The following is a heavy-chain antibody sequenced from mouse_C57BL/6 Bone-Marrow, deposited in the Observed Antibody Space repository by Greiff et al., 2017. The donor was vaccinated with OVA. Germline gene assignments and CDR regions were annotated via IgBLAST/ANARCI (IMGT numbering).Heavy chain of an antibody. CDR3: ARGQITTVVAPYYAMDY. D-gene: IGHD1-1*01. J-gene: IGHJ4*01. CDR1: GFTFSSYA. CDR2: ISDGGSYT. Sequence: EVKLVESGGGLVKPGGSLKLSCAASGFTFSSYAMSWVRQTPEKRLEWVATISDGGSYTYYPDNVKGRFTISRDNAKNNLYLQMSHLKSEDTAMYYCARGQITTVVAPYYAMDYWGQGTSGTVSS. V-gene: IGHV5-4*03.